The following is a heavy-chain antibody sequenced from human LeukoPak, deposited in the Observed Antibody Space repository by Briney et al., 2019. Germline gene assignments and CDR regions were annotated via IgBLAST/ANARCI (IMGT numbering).Heavy chain of an antibody. V-gene: IGHV4-34*01. CDR2: INHSGST. Sequence: SETLSLTCAIYGGSFSGYYWSWIRQPPGKGLEGIGEINHSGSTNYNPSLKRRVTISVDTSKNQFSLKLSSVTAADTAVYYCARGQEGYSYGYDFDYWGQGTLVTVSS. J-gene: IGHJ4*02. CDR1: GGSFSGYY. D-gene: IGHD5-18*01. CDR3: ARGQEGYSYGYDFDY.